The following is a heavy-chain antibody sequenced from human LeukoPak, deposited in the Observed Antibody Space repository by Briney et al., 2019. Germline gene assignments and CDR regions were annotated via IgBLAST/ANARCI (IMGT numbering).Heavy chain of an antibody. Sequence: SETLSLTCAVYGGSFSGYYWSWIRQPPGKGREWIGEINHSGSTNYNPSLKSRVTISVDTSKNQFSLKLSSVTAADTAVYYCARGGDCSGGSCYADYYYYYMDVWGKGTTVTVSS. J-gene: IGHJ6*03. CDR2: INHSGST. V-gene: IGHV4-34*01. D-gene: IGHD2-15*01. CDR3: ARGGDCSGGSCYADYYYYYMDV. CDR1: GGSFSGYY.